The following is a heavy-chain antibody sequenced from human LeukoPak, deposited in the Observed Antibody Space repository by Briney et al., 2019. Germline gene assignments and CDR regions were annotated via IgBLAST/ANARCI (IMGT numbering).Heavy chain of an antibody. J-gene: IGHJ4*02. D-gene: IGHD1-26*01. CDR3: ARTFHSGSYLPDY. Sequence: GGSLGLSCAASGFTFSGYGMHWVRQAPGKGLEWVALISYDGSSIYYADSVKGRFTISRANSKNTLYLQINSLRAEDTAVYYCARTFHSGSYLPDYWGQGTLVTVSS. V-gene: IGHV3-30*03. CDR1: GFTFSGYG. CDR2: ISYDGSSI.